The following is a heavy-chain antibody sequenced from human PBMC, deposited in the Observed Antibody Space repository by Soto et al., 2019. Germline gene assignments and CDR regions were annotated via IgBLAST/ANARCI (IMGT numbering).Heavy chain of an antibody. CDR3: ARDNKQLSSRWFDP. D-gene: IGHD6-6*01. CDR2: IYYSGST. CDR1: GGSISSYY. J-gene: IGHJ5*02. V-gene: IGHV4-59*01. Sequence: TSETLSLTCTVSGGSISSYYWSWIRQPPGKGLEWIGYIYYSGSTNYNPSLKSRVTISVDTSKNQFSLKLSSVTAADTAVYYCARDNKQLSSRWFDPWGQGTLVTV.